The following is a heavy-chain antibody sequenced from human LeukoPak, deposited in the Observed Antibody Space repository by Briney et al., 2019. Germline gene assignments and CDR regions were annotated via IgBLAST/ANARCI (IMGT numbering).Heavy chain of an antibody. J-gene: IGHJ1*01. V-gene: IGHV3-48*03. CDR3: VVGDYYDSSGYYRAFQH. CDR1: GFTFSSYE. Sequence: GSLRLSCAASGFTFSSYEMNWVRQAPGKGLEWVSYISSSGSTIHYADSVKGRFTISRDNAKNSLYLQMNSLRAEDTAVYYCVVGDYYDSSGYYRAFQHWGQGTLVTVSS. D-gene: IGHD3-22*01. CDR2: ISSSGSTI.